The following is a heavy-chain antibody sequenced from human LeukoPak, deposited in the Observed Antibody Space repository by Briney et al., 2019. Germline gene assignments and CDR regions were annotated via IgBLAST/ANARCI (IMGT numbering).Heavy chain of an antibody. V-gene: IGHV3-74*01. Sequence: GGSLRLSCTASGFTFRSYWMHWVRQAPGKGPVWVSRVEVHGEGAAYANSVKGRFAISRDNATNTRSLQMNSLSAEDTAVYYCARANNDSTTFYYPILTSGARAPWTASSQSTKGPSLAF. CDR3: ARANNDSTTFYYPILTSGARAPWTASSQSTKGPSLAF. J-gene: IGHJ3*01. CDR2: VEVHGEGA. CDR1: GFTFRSYW. D-gene: IGHD2/OR15-2a*01.